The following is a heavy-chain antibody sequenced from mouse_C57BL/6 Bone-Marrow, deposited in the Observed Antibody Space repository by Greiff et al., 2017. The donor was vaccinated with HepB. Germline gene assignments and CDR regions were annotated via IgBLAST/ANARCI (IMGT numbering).Heavy chain of an antibody. CDR2: IYPGDGDT. Sequence: QVQLQQSGPELVKPGASVKISCKASGYAFSSSWMNWVKQRPGKGLEWIGRIYPGDGDTNYNGKFKGKATLTADKSSSPAYMQRSSLTSEDSAVYCCAGSWGWYYGSSYRFAYWGKGTLVTVSA. CDR3: AGSWGWYYGSSYRFAY. J-gene: IGHJ3*01. CDR1: GYAFSSSW. V-gene: IGHV1-82*01. D-gene: IGHD1-1*01.